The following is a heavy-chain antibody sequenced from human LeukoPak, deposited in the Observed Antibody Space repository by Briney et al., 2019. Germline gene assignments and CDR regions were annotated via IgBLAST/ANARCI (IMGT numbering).Heavy chain of an antibody. J-gene: IGHJ4*02. CDR2: INTNTGNP. D-gene: IGHD1-1*01. Sequence: ASVKVSCKASGYTFTSYAMNWVRQAPGQGLEWMGWINTNTGNPTYAQGFTGRFVFSLDTSVSTAYLQISGLKAEDTAVYYCARGGGTGESFQFDYWGQGTLVTVFS. CDR3: ARGGGTGESFQFDY. V-gene: IGHV7-4-1*02. CDR1: GYTFTSYA.